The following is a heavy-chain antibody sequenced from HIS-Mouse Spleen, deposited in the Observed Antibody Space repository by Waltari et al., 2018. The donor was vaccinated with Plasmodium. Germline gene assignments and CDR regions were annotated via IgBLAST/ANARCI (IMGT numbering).Heavy chain of an antibody. CDR2: ISSSSSYN. Sequence: EVQLVESGGGLVKPGGSLRLSCAASGFTFSSYSMNWVRQAPGKGLGWVSSISSSSSYNYYADSVKGRFTISRDNAKNSLYLQMNSLRAEDTAVYYCAREDILTGYYNDYWYFDLWGRGTLVTVSS. V-gene: IGHV3-21*01. CDR3: AREDILTGYYNDYWYFDL. CDR1: GFTFSSYS. J-gene: IGHJ2*01. D-gene: IGHD3-9*01.